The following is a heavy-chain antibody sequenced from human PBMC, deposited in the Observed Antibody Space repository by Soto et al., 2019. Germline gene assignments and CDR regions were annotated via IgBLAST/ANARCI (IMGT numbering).Heavy chain of an antibody. CDR3: ARYTGSNSLFDS. J-gene: IGHJ4*02. CDR1: GYTFTGDS. V-gene: IGHV1-2*02. CDR2: INPKSGYT. D-gene: IGHD1-26*01. Sequence: QVQLVQSGAEVKKPGASVSVSCKASGYTFTGDSLHWVRQAPGQGLEWMAWINPKSGYTKSAQKFEALVTLTRDTSISTAFMELRSLRSEDTAVYFCARYTGSNSLFDSWGQGTLVTVSS.